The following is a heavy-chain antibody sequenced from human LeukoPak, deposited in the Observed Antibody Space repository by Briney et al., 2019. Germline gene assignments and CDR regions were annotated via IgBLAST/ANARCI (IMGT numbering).Heavy chain of an antibody. V-gene: IGHV1-18*01. CDR3: ARAERLYYDFWSGYWTDAFDI. CDR1: GYTFTSYG. J-gene: IGHJ3*02. D-gene: IGHD3-3*01. Sequence: ASVKVSCKASGYTFTSYGISWVRQAPGQGLEWMGWISAYNGNTNYAQKLQGRVTMTIDTSTSTAYMELRSLRSDDTAVYYCARAERLYYDFWSGYWTDAFDIWGQGTMVTVSS. CDR2: ISAYNGNT.